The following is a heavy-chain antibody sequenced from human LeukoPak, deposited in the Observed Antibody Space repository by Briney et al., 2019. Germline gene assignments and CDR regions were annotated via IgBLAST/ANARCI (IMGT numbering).Heavy chain of an antibody. J-gene: IGHJ6*03. Sequence: GGSLRLSCAASGFTFSSYEMNWVRQAPGKGLEWVSHISSSGSTIYYADSVKGRFTISRDNAKNSLYLQMNSLRAEDTAVYYCAREWVEYSSGWLPYYYYYMDVWGKGTTVTISS. CDR1: GFTFSSYE. D-gene: IGHD6-19*01. CDR3: AREWVEYSSGWLPYYYYYMDV. CDR2: ISSSGSTI. V-gene: IGHV3-48*03.